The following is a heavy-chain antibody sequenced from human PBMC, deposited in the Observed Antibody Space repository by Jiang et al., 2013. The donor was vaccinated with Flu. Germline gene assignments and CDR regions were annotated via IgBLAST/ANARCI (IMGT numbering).Heavy chain of an antibody. J-gene: IGHJ4*02. CDR1: AASITSGNYY. V-gene: IGHV4-31*03. CDR3: ARDRHGLVVHMDY. CDR2: MSTAGIT. Sequence: GPGLVKPSQTLSLTCTVSAASITSGNYYWTWFRQHPGKGLEWIGFMSTAGITSYNPSLKGRIDISRDTSKNQIALHMRSVTAADTAVYYCARDRHGLVVHMDYWGQGTLVTVSS. D-gene: IGHD2-15*01.